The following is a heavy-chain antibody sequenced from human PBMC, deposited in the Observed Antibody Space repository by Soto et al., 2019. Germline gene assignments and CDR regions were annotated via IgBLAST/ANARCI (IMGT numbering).Heavy chain of an antibody. J-gene: IGHJ3*02. CDR3: ATLVDTKAFDI. CDR1: GGSISSYY. CDR2: IYYSGST. V-gene: IGHV4-59*08. D-gene: IGHD5-18*01. Sequence: SETLSLTCTVSGGSISSYYWSWIRQPPGKGLEWIGYIYYSGSTNYNPSLKSRVTISVDTSKNQFSLKLSSVTAADTAVYYCATLVDTKAFDIWGQGTMVTVSS.